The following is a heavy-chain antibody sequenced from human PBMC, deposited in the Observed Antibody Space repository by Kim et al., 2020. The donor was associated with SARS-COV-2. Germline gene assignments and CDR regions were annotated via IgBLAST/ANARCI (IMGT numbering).Heavy chain of an antibody. J-gene: IGHJ3*02. CDR3: ARDSPLWSDAAAGTGGDAFDI. Sequence: GGSLRLSCAASGFTFSDYYMSWIRQAPGKWLEWVSYISSSSSYTNYADSVKGRFTISRDNAKNSLYLQMNSLRAEDTAVYYCARDSPLWSDAAAGTGGDAFDIWGQGTMVTVSS. CDR1: GFTFSDYY. V-gene: IGHV3-11*05. D-gene: IGHD6-13*01. CDR2: ISSSSSYT.